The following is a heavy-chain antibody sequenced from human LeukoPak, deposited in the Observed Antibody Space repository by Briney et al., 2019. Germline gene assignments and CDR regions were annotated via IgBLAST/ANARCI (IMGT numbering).Heavy chain of an antibody. V-gene: IGHV4-34*01. Sequence: SETLSLTCAVYGGSFSGYYWSWIRQPPGKGLEWIGEINHSGSTNYNPSLKSRVTISVDTSKNQFSLKLSSVTAADTAVYYCARGVEGIAARPSFDYWGQGTLVTVSS. CDR3: ARGVEGIAARPSFDY. CDR1: GGSFSGYY. CDR2: INHSGST. D-gene: IGHD6-6*01. J-gene: IGHJ4*02.